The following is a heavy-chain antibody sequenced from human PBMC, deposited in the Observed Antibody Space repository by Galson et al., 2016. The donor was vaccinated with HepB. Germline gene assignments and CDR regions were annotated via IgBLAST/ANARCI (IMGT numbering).Heavy chain of an antibody. D-gene: IGHD2-8*01. CDR1: GGSIRSGSYF. V-gene: IGHV4-61*02. Sequence: TLSLTCSVSGGSIRSGSYFWNWIRQPAGKGLEWIGRIYPGATTKYNTNYNPSLKSRVTVSFDTSRSQFSLRLSSVTATDTAVYYCASEFCPDGVCYTGHVNWFDTWGQGTLVTVSS. J-gene: IGHJ5*02. CDR2: IYPGATTKYNT. CDR3: ASEFCPDGVCYTGHVNWFDT.